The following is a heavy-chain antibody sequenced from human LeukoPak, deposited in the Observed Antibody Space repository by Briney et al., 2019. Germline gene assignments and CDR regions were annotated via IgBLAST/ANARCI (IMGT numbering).Heavy chain of an antibody. V-gene: IGHV3-21*01. Sequence: PGGSLRLSCAASGFTFSSYSRNWVRQAPGKGLEWVSSISSSSSYIYYAGSVKGRFTISRDNAKNSLYLQMNSLRAEDTAVYYCARSCGGDCYHYGMDVWGQGTTVTVSS. D-gene: IGHD2-21*01. CDR1: GFTFSSYS. CDR2: ISSSSSYI. J-gene: IGHJ6*02. CDR3: ARSCGGDCYHYGMDV.